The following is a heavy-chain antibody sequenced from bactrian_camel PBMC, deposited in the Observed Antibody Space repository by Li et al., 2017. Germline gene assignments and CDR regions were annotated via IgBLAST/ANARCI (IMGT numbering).Heavy chain of an antibody. J-gene: IGHJ4*01. D-gene: IGHD1*01. V-gene: IGHV3S44*01. CDR3: AARLGSLCYWGENRHNY. CDR1: SYTYAALC. Sequence: DVQLVESGGGSVEAGGSLRLSCTFRSYTYAALCMGWFRQAPGKAREGVAIIARDGVTNYADSAKGRFTISRDNAKNTLYLQMNSLKPEDTAMYYCAARLGSLCYWGENRHNYWGQGTQVTVS. CDR2: IIARDGVT.